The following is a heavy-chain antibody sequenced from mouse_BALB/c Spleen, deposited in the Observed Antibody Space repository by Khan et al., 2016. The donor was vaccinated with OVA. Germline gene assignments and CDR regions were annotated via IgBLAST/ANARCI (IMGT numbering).Heavy chain of an antibody. J-gene: IGHJ4*01. V-gene: IGHV2-3*01. CDR1: GFSLTNYG. CDR2: IWGDGST. Sequence: QVQLKQSGPGLVAPSQSLSITCTVSGFSLTNYGVNWVRQPPGKGLEWLGVIWGDGSTHYHSTLMSRLSISKDNSQSQVFLKLSSLQTDDTATYYYAKWGTANYYAMDYWGQGTSVTVSS. CDR3: AKWGTANYYAMDY. D-gene: IGHD1-2*01.